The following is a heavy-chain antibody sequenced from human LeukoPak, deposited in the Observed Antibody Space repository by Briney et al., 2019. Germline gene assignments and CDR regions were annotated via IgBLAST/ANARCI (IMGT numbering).Heavy chain of an antibody. D-gene: IGHD4-23*01. CDR1: GFTFSNYS. Sequence: PGGSLRLSCAASGFTFSNYSMNWVRQAPGKGLEWVSSISSSSSYIYYADSVKGRFNISRDNAKNSLYLQMNSLRAEDTAVYYCARGTTVVTPGYWGQGTLVTVSS. J-gene: IGHJ4*02. CDR2: ISSSSSYI. CDR3: ARGTTVVTPGY. V-gene: IGHV3-21*01.